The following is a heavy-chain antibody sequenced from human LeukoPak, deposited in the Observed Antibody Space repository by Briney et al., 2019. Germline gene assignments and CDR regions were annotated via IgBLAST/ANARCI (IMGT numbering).Heavy chain of an antibody. J-gene: IGHJ4*02. CDR2: IYYTGST. Sequence: SETLPLTCTVSGGSISSYYWSWIRQPPGKGLEWIGYIYYTGSTNYNPSLKSRVTISVDTSKNQFSLKLSSVTAADTAVYYCARVGYFGSGNYYNDRGAFDYWGQGTLVTVSS. V-gene: IGHV4-59*01. D-gene: IGHD3-10*01. CDR3: ARVGYFGSGNYYNDRGAFDY. CDR1: GGSISSYY.